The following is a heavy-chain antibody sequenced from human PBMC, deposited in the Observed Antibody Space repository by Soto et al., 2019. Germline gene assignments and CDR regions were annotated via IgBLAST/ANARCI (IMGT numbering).Heavy chain of an antibody. J-gene: IGHJ4*02. CDR2: VSGSGDYT. Sequence: GGSLRLSCAASGFTFSSYPMNWVRQAPGKGLEWVSAVSGSGDYTYYADSVKGRFTISRDNSKNTMYLQMNSLRAEDTAVYYCAKDFLVGAAFFDYWGQGTLVTVSS. CDR1: GFTFSSYP. D-gene: IGHD1-26*01. CDR3: AKDFLVGAAFFDY. V-gene: IGHV3-23*01.